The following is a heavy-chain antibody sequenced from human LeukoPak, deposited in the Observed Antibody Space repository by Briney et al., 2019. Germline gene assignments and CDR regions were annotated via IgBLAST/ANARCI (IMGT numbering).Heavy chain of an antibody. CDR3: ARERDGYCGGDCYYYYGMDV. D-gene: IGHD2-21*02. V-gene: IGHV3-30-3*01. CDR1: GFTFSSYA. J-gene: IGHJ6*02. CDR2: ISYDGSNK. Sequence: GRSLRLSCAAYGFTFSSYAMHWVRQAPGKGLEWVAVISYDGSNKYYADSVKGRFTISRDNSKNTLYLQMNSLRAEDTALYYCARERDGYCGGDCYYYYGMDVWGQGTTVTVSS.